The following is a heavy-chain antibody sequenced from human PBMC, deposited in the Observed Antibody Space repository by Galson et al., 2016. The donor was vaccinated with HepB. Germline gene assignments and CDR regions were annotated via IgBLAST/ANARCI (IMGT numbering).Heavy chain of an antibody. CDR2: INPSVGST. D-gene: IGHD7-27*01. CDR1: GYMFISHY. Sequence: SVKVSCKASGYMFISHYVHWVRQAPGHGPEWMGKINPSVGSTTYAPKFQDRITMTRDTSTSTVYMDLSSLRSEDTAVYYCARGKGRTVAPGDNFDSWGQGTLVTVSS. J-gene: IGHJ4*02. CDR3: ARGKGRTVAPGDNFDS. V-gene: IGHV1-46*01.